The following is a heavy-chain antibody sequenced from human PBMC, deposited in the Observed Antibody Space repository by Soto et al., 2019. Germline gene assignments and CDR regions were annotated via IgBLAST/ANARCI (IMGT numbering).Heavy chain of an antibody. CDR3: AAPHQAAGTAIFFQH. V-gene: IGHV3-21*04. Sequence: EVQLVESGGGLVKPGGSLRLSCAASGFTFSSYSMNWVRQAPGKGLEWVSSISSSSSYIYYADSVKGRFTISRDNAKNSLYLQMNSLRAEDTTVYYCAAPHQAAGTAIFFQHWGQGTLVIVSS. CDR2: ISSSSSYI. D-gene: IGHD6-13*01. CDR1: GFTFSSYS. J-gene: IGHJ1*01.